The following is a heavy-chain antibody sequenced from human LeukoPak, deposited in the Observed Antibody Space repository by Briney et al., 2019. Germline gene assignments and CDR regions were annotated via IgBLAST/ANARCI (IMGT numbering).Heavy chain of an antibody. Sequence: PGGSLRLSCAASGFTFSSYAMNWVRQAPGKGLEWVSVISGSGDPTYYTDSVKGRFTISRDNSKNTLYLQMNSLRVEDTAVYYCATRTVTTDYWGQGTLVSVSS. CDR1: GFTFSSYA. CDR3: ATRTVTTDY. V-gene: IGHV3-23*01. D-gene: IGHD4-17*01. J-gene: IGHJ4*02. CDR2: ISGSGDPT.